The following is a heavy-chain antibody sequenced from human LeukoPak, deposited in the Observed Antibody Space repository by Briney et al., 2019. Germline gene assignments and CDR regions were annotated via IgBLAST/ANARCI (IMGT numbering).Heavy chain of an antibody. D-gene: IGHD3-10*01. CDR1: GFTFSTYW. CDR2: IKQDGSEK. Sequence: PGGSLRLSCAASGFTFSTYWMSWVRQAPGKWLEWVANIKQDGSEKYYVDSVKGRFTISRDNAKNSLYLQMNSLRAEDTAVYYCARNRGVRGVSRTDYYYYMDVWGKGTTVTISS. J-gene: IGHJ6*03. V-gene: IGHV3-7*01. CDR3: ARNRGVRGVSRTDYYYYMDV.